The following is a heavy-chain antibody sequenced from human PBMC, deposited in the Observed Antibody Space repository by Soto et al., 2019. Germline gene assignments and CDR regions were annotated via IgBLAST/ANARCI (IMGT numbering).Heavy chain of an antibody. J-gene: IGHJ4*02. D-gene: IGHD1-1*01. CDR1: GGSMRSDDDD. Sequence: SETLSLTSTVCGGSMRSDDDDWRWNRQPPGKGLEWLGYIYDIGSTSYSPSLESRITISIDTSKNQFSLKLRSVSAADTAVYYCARHRANSPDFFDFWGQATQVTLSS. V-gene: IGHV4-30-4*02. CDR2: IYDIGST. CDR3: ARHRANSPDFFDF.